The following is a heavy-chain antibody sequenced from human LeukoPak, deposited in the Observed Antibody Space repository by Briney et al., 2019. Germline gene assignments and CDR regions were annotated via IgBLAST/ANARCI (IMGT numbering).Heavy chain of an antibody. CDR1: GGSISSYY. Sequence: PSETLSLTCTVSGGSISSYYLSWIRQPAGKGLEWIGRIYTSGSTNYNPSLKSRVTMSVDTSKNQFSLKLSSVTAADTAVYYCARAGPASGYYPFDYWGQGTLVTVSS. CDR3: ARAGPASGYYPFDY. CDR2: IYTSGST. V-gene: IGHV4-4*07. D-gene: IGHD3-22*01. J-gene: IGHJ4*02.